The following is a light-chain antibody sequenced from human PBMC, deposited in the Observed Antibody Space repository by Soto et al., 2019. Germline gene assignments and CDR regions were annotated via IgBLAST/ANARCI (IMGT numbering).Light chain of an antibody. CDR1: QDIRGA. CDR3: QQFNNYPIT. J-gene: IGKJ5*01. Sequence: AIHLTQSPSSLSASVGDRVTITCRASQDIRGALAWYQQKPGKAPKMLIYDVSTLERGDPSRFSGSSSGTDFTLAISSLQPEDFATYYCQQFNNYPITFGQGTRLEIK. CDR2: DVS. V-gene: IGKV1D-13*01.